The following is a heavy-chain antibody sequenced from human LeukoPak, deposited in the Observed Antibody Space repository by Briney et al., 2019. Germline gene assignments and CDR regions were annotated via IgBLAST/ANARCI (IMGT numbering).Heavy chain of an antibody. V-gene: IGHV1-46*01. Sequence: ASVKVSCKASGYIFTSYNIYWVRHAPGQGLEWMGIINPSGGTTNYAQKLKGRVTMTRDTSTSTVYMELSSLRSEDTAVYYCARFAVHRRLTVAGQFGLDYWGQGTLVTVSS. CDR3: ARFAVHRRLTVAGQFGLDY. CDR1: GYIFTSYN. J-gene: IGHJ4*02. D-gene: IGHD6-19*01. CDR2: INPSGGTT.